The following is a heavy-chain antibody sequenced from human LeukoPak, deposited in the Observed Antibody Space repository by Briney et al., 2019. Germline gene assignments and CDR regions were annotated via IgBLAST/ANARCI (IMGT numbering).Heavy chain of an antibody. J-gene: IGHJ4*02. V-gene: IGHV3-7*01. Sequence: GGSLRLSCAASGFTFSNYWMSWVRQAPGKGLEWVANIKQDGSEKYYVDSVKGRFTISRDNAKNSLYLQMNSLRAEDTAVYYCATPTILTGYHNFDYWGQGTLVTVSS. D-gene: IGHD3-9*01. CDR1: GFTFSNYW. CDR2: IKQDGSEK. CDR3: ATPTILTGYHNFDY.